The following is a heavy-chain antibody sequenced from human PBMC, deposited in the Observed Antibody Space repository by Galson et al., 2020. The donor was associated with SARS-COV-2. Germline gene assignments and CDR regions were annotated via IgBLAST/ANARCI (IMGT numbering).Heavy chain of an antibody. J-gene: IGHJ4*02. CDR3: ARGPI. V-gene: IGHV3-7*01. Sequence: GESLKISCIASGFNFSSQWMSWVRQAPGKGPQWVANIKGDGSQIYHGDSVKGRFTISRDNAKNSLYLQMNSLRDEDTAVYYCARGPIWGQGTLVSVSS. CDR2: IKGDGSQI. CDR1: GFNFSSQW.